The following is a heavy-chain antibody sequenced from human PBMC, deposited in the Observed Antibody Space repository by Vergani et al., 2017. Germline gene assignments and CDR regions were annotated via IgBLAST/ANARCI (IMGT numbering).Heavy chain of an antibody. CDR3: ARHGEVVLGYCSSTSCYIPPYYGMDV. V-gene: IGHV5-51*01. J-gene: IGHJ6*02. Sequence: EVQLVQSGAEVKKPGESLKISCKGSGYSFTSYWIGWVRQMPGKGLEWMGLIYPGDSDTRYSPSFQGQVTISADKSISTAYLQWSSLKASDTAMYYCARHGEVVLGYCSSTSCYIPPYYGMDVWGQGTTVTVSS. CDR1: GYSFTSYW. D-gene: IGHD2-2*02. CDR2: IYPGDSDT.